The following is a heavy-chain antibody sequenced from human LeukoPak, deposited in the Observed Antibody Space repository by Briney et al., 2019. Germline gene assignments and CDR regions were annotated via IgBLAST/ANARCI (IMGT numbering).Heavy chain of an antibody. D-gene: IGHD6-19*01. CDR3: ARIYSSGRGNDALDI. J-gene: IGHJ3*02. Sequence: GGSLRLSCAASGFTFSSYTMNWVRQAPGKGLEWVSCIESSSTNINYADSVRGRFTISRDNANNSLFLQMNSLRAEDTAVYYCARIYSSGRGNDALDIWGQGTMVSVSS. V-gene: IGHV3-21*01. CDR2: IESSSTNI. CDR1: GFTFSSYT.